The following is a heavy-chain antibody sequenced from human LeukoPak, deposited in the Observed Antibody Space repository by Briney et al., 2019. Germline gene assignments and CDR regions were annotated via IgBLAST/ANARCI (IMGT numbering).Heavy chain of an antibody. D-gene: IGHD1/OR15-1a*01. V-gene: IGHV1-2*06. J-gene: IGHJ4*02. CDR1: GYTFTGYY. CDR2: INPNSGGT. CDR3: AITLREWNNQLDY. Sequence: ASVKVSCKASGYTFTGYYTHWVRQAPGQGLEWMGRINPNSGGTNYQGRVTMTRDTSISTAYMELSRLRSDDTAVYYCAITLREWNNQLDYWGQGTLVTVSS.